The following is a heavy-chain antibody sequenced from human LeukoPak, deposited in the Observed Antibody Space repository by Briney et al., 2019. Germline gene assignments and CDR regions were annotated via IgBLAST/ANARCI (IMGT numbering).Heavy chain of an antibody. Sequence: GGSLRLSCAASVFTFSTYWMHWVRQAPGKGLVWVSRKSDGSTNYADSVKGRFTISRDNAKNTVSLQMNSLRPEDTGVYYCARAPSEIGGYYPEYFRHWGQGTLVTVSS. CDR1: VFTFSTYW. V-gene: IGHV3-74*01. CDR3: ARAPSEIGGYYPEYFRH. J-gene: IGHJ1*01. D-gene: IGHD3-22*01. CDR2: KSDGST.